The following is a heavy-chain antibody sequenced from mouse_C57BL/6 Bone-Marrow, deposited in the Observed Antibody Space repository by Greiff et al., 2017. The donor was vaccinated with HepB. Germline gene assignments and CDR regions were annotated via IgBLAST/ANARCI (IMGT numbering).Heavy chain of an antibody. CDR2: IYPGDGDT. CDR3: ARDYYDYEGFAY. Sequence: VKLMESGPELVKPGASVKISCKASGFAFSSSWMNWVKQRPGKGLEWIGRIYPGDGDTNYNGKFKGKATLTADKSSSTAYMQLSSLTSEDSAVYFCARDYYDYEGFAYWGQGTLVTVSA. J-gene: IGHJ3*01. CDR1: GFAFSSSW. V-gene: IGHV1-82*01. D-gene: IGHD2-4*01.